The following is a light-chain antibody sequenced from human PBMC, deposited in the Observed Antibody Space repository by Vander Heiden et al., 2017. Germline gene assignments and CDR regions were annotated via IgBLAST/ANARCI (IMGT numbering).Light chain of an antibody. CDR3: KQYNDWPLT. CDR1: QSVSSS. Sequence: EIVMTQSPATLSVSPGERATHSCRASQSVSSSLAWYQQKPGQAPRLLIHGASTRATGIPARFSGSGSGTEFTLTISSLQSEDFAIYHCKQYNDWPLTFGGGTKVEIK. V-gene: IGKV3-15*01. CDR2: GAS. J-gene: IGKJ4*01.